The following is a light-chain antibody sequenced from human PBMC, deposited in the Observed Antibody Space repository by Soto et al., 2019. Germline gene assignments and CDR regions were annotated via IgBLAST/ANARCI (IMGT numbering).Light chain of an antibody. CDR2: DAS. V-gene: IGKV3-15*01. CDR1: QSVSSGH. Sequence: DIVLTQSPGTLSLSPGERASLSFSASQSVSSGHLAWYQQKSGQAPRLLIYDASTRATDIPARFSGSGSGTEFTLTISNLQSEDFVVYYCQQYNNWPSTFGQGTKVDIK. CDR3: QQYNNWPST. J-gene: IGKJ1*01.